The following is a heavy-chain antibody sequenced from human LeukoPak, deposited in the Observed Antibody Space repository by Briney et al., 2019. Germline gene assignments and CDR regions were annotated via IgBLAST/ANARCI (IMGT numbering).Heavy chain of an antibody. D-gene: IGHD6-13*01. CDR1: GGSISSGGYY. CDR2: IYYSGST. CDR3: AREVQQLVGGYYYYGMDV. Sequence: SETLSLTCTVSGGSISSGGYYWSWIRQHPGKGLEWIGYIYYSGSTYYNPSLKSRITISVDTSKNQFSLKLSSVTAADTAVYYCAREVQQLVGGYYYYGMDVWGQGTTVTVSS. J-gene: IGHJ6*02. V-gene: IGHV4-31*03.